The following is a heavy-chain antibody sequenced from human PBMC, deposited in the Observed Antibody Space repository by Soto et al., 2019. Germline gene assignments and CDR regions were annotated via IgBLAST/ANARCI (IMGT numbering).Heavy chain of an antibody. CDR3: ARRYGGNFDY. J-gene: IGHJ4*02. V-gene: IGHV4-59*01. CDR2: IYYSGST. Sequence: QVQLQESGPGLVKPSETLSLTCTVSGGSISSYYWSWIRQPPGKGLEWIGYIYYSGSTNYNPSLTSRPTASVATSRNQFSLKRSSVTAADTAVYYWARRYGGNFDYWGQGTLVTVSS. CDR1: GGSISSYY. D-gene: IGHD3-16*01.